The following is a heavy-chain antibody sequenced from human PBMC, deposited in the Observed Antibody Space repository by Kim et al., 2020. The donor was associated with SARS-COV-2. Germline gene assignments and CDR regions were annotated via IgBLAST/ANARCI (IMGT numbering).Heavy chain of an antibody. D-gene: IGHD2-15*01. CDR3: ARDLARGRAAAIDY. J-gene: IGHJ4*02. CDR1: GYTFTSYA. CDR2: INAGNGNT. Sequence: ASVKVSCKASGYTFTSYAMHWVRQAPGQRLEWMGWINAGNGNTKYSQKFQGRVTITRDTSASTAYMELSSLRSEDTAVYYCARDLARGRAAAIDYWGQGTLVTVSS. V-gene: IGHV1-3*01.